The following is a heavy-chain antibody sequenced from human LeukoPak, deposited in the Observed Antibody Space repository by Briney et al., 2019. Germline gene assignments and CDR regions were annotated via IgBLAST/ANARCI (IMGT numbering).Heavy chain of an antibody. CDR3: AKDHEQWLVLSDCFDP. V-gene: IGHV3-23*01. CDR2: ISGSGGST. Sequence: PGGSLRLSCAASGFTFSSYAMSWVRQAPGKGLEWVSAISGSGGSTYYTDSVKGRFTISRDNSKNTLYLQMNSLRAEDTAVYYCAKDHEQWLVLSDCFDPWGQGTLVTVSS. J-gene: IGHJ5*02. D-gene: IGHD6-19*01. CDR1: GFTFSSYA.